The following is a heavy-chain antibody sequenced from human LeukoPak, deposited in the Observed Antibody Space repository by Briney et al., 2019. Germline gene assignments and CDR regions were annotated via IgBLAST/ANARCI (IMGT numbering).Heavy chain of an antibody. Sequence: PGGSLRLSCAASGFTFSSYGMHWVRQAPGKGLEWVAFIWYDGSNKYCADSVKGRFTISRDNSKNTLYLQMNSLRAEDTAVYYCAKDLLGYCSGGSCPAGFDYWGQGTLVTVSS. D-gene: IGHD2-15*01. J-gene: IGHJ4*02. CDR2: IWYDGSNK. CDR1: GFTFSSYG. CDR3: AKDLLGYCSGGSCPAGFDY. V-gene: IGHV3-30*02.